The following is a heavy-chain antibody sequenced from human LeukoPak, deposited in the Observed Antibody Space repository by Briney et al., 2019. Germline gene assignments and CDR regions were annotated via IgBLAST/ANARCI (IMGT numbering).Heavy chain of an antibody. CDR1: GDSVSSNSAA. V-gene: IGHV6-1*01. CDR3: ARGVVVPAAMIGYYYYMDV. J-gene: IGHJ6*03. D-gene: IGHD2-2*01. CDR2: TYYRSKWYN. Sequence: SQTLSLTCAISGDSVSSNSAAWNWIRQSPSRGLEWLGRTYYRSKWYNDYAVSVKSRITINPDTSKNQFSLQLNSVPPEDTAVYYCARGVVVPAAMIGYYYYMDVWGKGTTVTVSS.